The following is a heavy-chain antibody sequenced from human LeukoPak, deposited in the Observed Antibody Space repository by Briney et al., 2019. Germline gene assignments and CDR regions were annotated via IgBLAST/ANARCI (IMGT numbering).Heavy chain of an antibody. CDR2: ISGSGGST. CDR3: ARADYDSSGPTTPVFDY. V-gene: IGHV3-23*01. J-gene: IGHJ4*02. Sequence: GGSLRLSCAASGFTFSSYAMSWVRQAPGKGLEWVSAISGSGGSTYYADSVKGRFTISRDNSKNTLYLQMNSLRAEDTAVYYCARADYDSSGPTTPVFDYWGQGTLVTVSS. D-gene: IGHD3-22*01. CDR1: GFTFSSYA.